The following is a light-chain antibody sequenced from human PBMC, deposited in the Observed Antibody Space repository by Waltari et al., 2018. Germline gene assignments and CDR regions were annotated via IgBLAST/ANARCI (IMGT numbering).Light chain of an antibody. V-gene: IGKV3-11*01. CDR2: EAS. CDR3: QQRSDWPRT. CDR1: RSVSSY. Sequence: EIVFTQSPAPLSLSPGERATPSCRASRSVSSYLAWDQQKPGQAPRLLIYEASNRATGVPARFSGSGSGTDFTLTISSLEPEDFAVYFCQQRSDWPRTFGQGTKVEIK. J-gene: IGKJ1*01.